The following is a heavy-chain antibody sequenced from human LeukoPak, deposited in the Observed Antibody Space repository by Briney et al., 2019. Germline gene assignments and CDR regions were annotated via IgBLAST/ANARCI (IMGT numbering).Heavy chain of an antibody. CDR1: GGSISSGSYY. V-gene: IGHV4-61*02. CDR3: ARQNILTGYYLDY. CDR2: IYTSGST. D-gene: IGHD3-9*01. Sequence: PSQTLSLTCTVSGGSISSGSYYWSWIRQPAGKGLEWIGRIYTSGSTNYNPSLKSRVTISVDTSKNQFSLKLSSVTAADTAVYYCARQNILTGYYLDYWGQGTLVTVSS. J-gene: IGHJ4*02.